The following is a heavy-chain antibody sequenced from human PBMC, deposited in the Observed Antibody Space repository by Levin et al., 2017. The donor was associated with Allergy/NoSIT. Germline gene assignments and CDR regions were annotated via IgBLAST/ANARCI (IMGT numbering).Heavy chain of an antibody. Sequence: GGSLRLSCAASGFTFSNYGLHWVRQAPGKGLEWVAVISNDESNKYYSESVKGRFTISRDNSKNTLYLQMNSLRPEDTAVYYCAKDLSHIAVAGILDYWGQGTLVTVSS. CDR3: AKDLSHIAVAGILDY. J-gene: IGHJ4*02. D-gene: IGHD6-19*01. CDR1: GFTFSNYG. CDR2: ISNDESNK. V-gene: IGHV3-30*18.